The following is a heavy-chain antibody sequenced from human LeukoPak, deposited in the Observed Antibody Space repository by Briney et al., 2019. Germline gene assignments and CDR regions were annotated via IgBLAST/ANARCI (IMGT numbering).Heavy chain of an antibody. J-gene: IGHJ5*02. D-gene: IGHD3-10*01. Sequence: GASVKVSCKVSGYTLTELSMHWVRQAPGKGLEWMGGFDPEDGETIYAQKFQGRVTMTEDTSTDTAYMELSSLRSEDTAVYYCATRFADRDWFDPWGQGTLVTVSS. CDR1: GYTLTELS. V-gene: IGHV1-24*01. CDR2: FDPEDGET. CDR3: ATRFADRDWFDP.